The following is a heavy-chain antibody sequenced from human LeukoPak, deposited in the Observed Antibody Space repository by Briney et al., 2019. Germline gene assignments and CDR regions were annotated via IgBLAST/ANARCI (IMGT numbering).Heavy chain of an antibody. V-gene: IGHV3-74*01. Sequence: GGSLRLSCAASGFTFSSYAMSWVRQAPGKGLVWVSRINSDGSSTSYADSVKGRFTISRDNAKNTLYLQMNSLRAEDTAVYYCARVVAVAGTEPYDPWGQGTLVTVSS. J-gene: IGHJ5*02. CDR3: ARVVAVAGTEPYDP. CDR2: INSDGSST. D-gene: IGHD6-19*01. CDR1: GFTFSSYA.